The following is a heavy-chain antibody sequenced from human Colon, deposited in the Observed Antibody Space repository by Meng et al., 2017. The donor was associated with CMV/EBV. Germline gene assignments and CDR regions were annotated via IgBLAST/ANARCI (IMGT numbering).Heavy chain of an antibody. CDR3: ARAYCSSPSCYMETQYFYYYSMDV. CDR1: GYDFTNYG. J-gene: IGHJ6*02. CDR2: IAPYNGIT. D-gene: IGHD2-2*02. V-gene: IGHV1-18*01. Sequence: ASVTVSCKASGYDFTNYGISWVRHAPGQGLEWMGWIAPYNGITNYAQKFQGRVTLTTDTSTSTAYVEVRSLRSDDTAVYYCARAYCSSPSCYMETQYFYYYSMDVWGQGTTVTVSS.